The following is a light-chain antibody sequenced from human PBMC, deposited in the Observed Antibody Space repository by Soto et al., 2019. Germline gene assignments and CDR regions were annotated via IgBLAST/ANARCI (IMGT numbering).Light chain of an antibody. CDR2: AAS. V-gene: IGKV1-39*01. CDR1: QSISSY. Sequence: DYQFSPAPSALSASVSDTVTITCRASQSISSYLIWYQQKPGKAPKLLIYAASSLQSGVPSRFSGSGSGTDFTLTISSLQPEDFATYYCQQSYSTPLTFGGGTKGDIK. J-gene: IGKJ4*01. CDR3: QQSYSTPLT.